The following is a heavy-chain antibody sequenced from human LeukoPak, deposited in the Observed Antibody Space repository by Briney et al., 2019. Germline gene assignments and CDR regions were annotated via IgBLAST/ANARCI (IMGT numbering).Heavy chain of an antibody. V-gene: IGHV4-61*08. CDR3: ARQGGELSLSQDAFDI. J-gene: IGHJ3*02. D-gene: IGHD3-10*01. CDR1: GGSISSGGYS. Sequence: SETLSLTCAVSGGSISSGGYSWSWIRQPPGKGLEWIGYIYYSGSTNYNPSLKSRVTISVDTSKNQFSLKLSSVTAADTAVYYCARQGGELSLSQDAFDIWGQGTMVTVSS. CDR2: IYYSGST.